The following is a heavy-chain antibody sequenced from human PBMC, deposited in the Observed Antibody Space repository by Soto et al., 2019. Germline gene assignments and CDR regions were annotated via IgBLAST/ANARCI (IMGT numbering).Heavy chain of an antibody. J-gene: IGHJ4*02. CDR2: IIPTLGTA. Sequence: ASVKVSCKASGGTFSNYAFSWVRQAPGQGLEWMGGIIPTLGTANYAQKFQSRVTITADESTSTAYMELSSLRSEDTAVYYCATYYNSGVFHFGYWGQGTLVTVSS. V-gene: IGHV1-69*13. CDR1: GGTFSNYA. CDR3: ATYYNSGVFHFGY. D-gene: IGHD2-8*01.